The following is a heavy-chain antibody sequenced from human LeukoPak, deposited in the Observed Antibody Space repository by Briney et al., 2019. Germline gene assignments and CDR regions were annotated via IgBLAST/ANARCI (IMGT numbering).Heavy chain of an antibody. CDR2: INHYGSEK. J-gene: IGHJ4*02. D-gene: IGHD1-26*01. V-gene: IGHV3-7*01. CDR3: ARDKEVGATLLDC. CDR1: GFTFSSYW. Sequence: GGSLRLSCAASGFTFSSYWMSWVRQAPGKGLELVATINHYGSEKYYLESVKGRFTISRDNAKHSLHLQIDSLRAEDTAVFYCARDKEVGATLLDCWGQGTLVTVSS.